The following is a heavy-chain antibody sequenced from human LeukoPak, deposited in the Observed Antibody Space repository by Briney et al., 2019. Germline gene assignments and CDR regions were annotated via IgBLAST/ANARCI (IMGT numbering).Heavy chain of an antibody. J-gene: IGHJ4*02. CDR1: GFTFSSYG. CDR2: VRYDGSNE. V-gene: IGHV3-30*02. D-gene: IGHD2-8*02. Sequence: GGSLRLSCAASGFTFSSYGMHWVRQAPGKGLEWVAFVRYDGSNEYYGYSMKGRFTISRDNSKNTLYLQMSSLRAEDTAVYSCAREPGGGYQSEGPKYLGLGTLVTV. CDR3: AREPGGGYQSEGPKY.